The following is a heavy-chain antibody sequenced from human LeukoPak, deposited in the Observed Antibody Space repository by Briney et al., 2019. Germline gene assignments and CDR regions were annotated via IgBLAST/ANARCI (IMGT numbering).Heavy chain of an antibody. CDR3: ARSGHVGSSDY. J-gene: IGHJ4*02. D-gene: IGHD3-10*01. Sequence: GGTLSLSCAASGFTFSSYSMNWVRQAPGKGLEWVSAISSSSSYIYYADSVKGRFTISRDNAKNSLYLQMNSLRAEDTAVYYCARSGHVGSSDYWGQGTLVTVSS. V-gene: IGHV3-21*01. CDR2: ISSSSSYI. CDR1: GFTFSSYS.